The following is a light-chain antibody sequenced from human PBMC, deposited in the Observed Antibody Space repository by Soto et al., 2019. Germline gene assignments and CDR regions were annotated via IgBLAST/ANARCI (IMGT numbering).Light chain of an antibody. J-gene: IGKJ1*01. Sequence: EIVLTQSPVTLSLSPGERATLSCRASESVNSAYLAWYQHRPAQAPRLLIYGASSRATGVPDRFSGSGSGTEFTLTITRLEPADFALYYCQQYGYSPWTFGLGTKVDI. V-gene: IGKV3-20*01. CDR2: GAS. CDR1: ESVNSAY. CDR3: QQYGYSPWT.